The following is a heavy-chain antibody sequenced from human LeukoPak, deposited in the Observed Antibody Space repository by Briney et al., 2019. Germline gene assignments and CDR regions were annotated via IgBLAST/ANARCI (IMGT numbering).Heavy chain of an antibody. D-gene: IGHD3-22*01. J-gene: IGHJ3*02. V-gene: IGHV4-34*01. Sequence: KSSETLSLTCAVYGGSFSGYCWSWIRQPPGKGLEWIGEINHSGSTNYNPSLKSRVTISVDTSKNQFSLKLSSVTAADTAVYYCARGRGSFFYYDSSGYSGAFDIWGQGTMVTVSS. CDR3: ARGRGSFFYYDSSGYSGAFDI. CDR1: GGSFSGYC. CDR2: INHSGST.